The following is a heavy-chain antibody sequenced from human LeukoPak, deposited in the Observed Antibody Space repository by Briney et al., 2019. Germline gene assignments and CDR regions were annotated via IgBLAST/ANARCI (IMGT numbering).Heavy chain of an antibody. J-gene: IGHJ4*02. CDR1: GFTFSSYA. V-gene: IGHV3-30-3*01. Sequence: GGSLRLSCAASGFTFSSYAMHWVRQAPGKGLEWVAVISYDGSNKYYADSVKGRFTISRDNSKNTLYLQMNSLRAEDTAVYYCARDVFQKYYFDYWGQGTLVTVSS. CDR3: ARDVFQKYYFDY. CDR2: ISYDGSNK. D-gene: IGHD2-21*01.